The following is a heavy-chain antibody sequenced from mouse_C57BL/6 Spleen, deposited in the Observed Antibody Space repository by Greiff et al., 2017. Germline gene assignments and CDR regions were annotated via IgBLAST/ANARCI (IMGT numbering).Heavy chain of an antibody. CDR1: GYTFTSYG. CDR2: IYPRSGNT. Sequence: LVESGAELARPGASVKLSCKASGYTFTSYGISWVKQRTGQGLEWIGEIYPRSGNTYYNEKFKGKATLTADKSSSTAYMELRSLTSEDSAVYFCARRVYDYDGMEDYWGQGTSVTVSS. D-gene: IGHD2-4*01. V-gene: IGHV1-81*01. CDR3: ARRVYDYDGMEDY. J-gene: IGHJ4*01.